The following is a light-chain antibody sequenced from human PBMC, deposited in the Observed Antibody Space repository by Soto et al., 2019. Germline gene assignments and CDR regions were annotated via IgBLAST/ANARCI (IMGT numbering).Light chain of an antibody. CDR2: GAS. Sequence: EIVMTQSPATLSVSPGERASLSCRASQSVGSNLAWYQQTAGQAPRLLIYGASTRATGIPARFSGSGSGTEFTLTFSSLQSEDFAVYSSQQYTNWPYTFGQGTKLEIK. J-gene: IGKJ2*01. CDR3: QQYTNWPYT. CDR1: QSVGSN. V-gene: IGKV3-15*01.